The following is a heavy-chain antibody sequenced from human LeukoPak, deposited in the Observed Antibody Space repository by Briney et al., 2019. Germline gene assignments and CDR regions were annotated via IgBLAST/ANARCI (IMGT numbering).Heavy chain of an antibody. CDR2: ISSSGGTT. V-gene: IGHV3-23*01. Sequence: GGSLRLSCAASGFTFSSYAMNGVRQAPGKGLNRGSVISSSGGTTYYSDSVKGRFIISRDNSKNTLYLQMNSLRAEDTAVYYCAKAGIAVPATPEYCGQGTQVTVSS. J-gene: IGHJ4*02. CDR1: GFTFSSYA. D-gene: IGHD6-19*01. CDR3: AKAGIAVPATPEY.